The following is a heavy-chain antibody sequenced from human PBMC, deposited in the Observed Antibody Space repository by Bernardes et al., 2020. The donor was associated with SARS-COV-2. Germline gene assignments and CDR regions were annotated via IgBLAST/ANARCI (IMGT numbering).Heavy chain of an antibody. CDR1: GGSFSGYY. Sequence: SETLSLTCAVYGGSFSGYYWSWIRQPPGKGLEWIGEINHSGSTNYNPSLKSRVTISVDTSKNQFSLKLSSVTAADTAVYYCARGLYYYYYGMDVWGQGTTVTVSS. CDR3: ARGLYYYYYGMDV. V-gene: IGHV4-34*01. CDR2: INHSGST. J-gene: IGHJ6*02.